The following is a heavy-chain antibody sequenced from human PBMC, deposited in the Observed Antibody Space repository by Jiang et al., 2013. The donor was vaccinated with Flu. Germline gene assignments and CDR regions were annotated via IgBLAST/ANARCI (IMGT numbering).Heavy chain of an antibody. V-gene: IGHV3-23*01. Sequence: SSNVMAWVRQAPGKGLEWVSSINDGGGNTYYADSVKGRFTVSRDNSKNILYLQMNSLRVEDTAVYYCAKYQGHGGTGWYWGHWGQGTLVTVSS. CDR2: INDGGGNT. CDR3: AKYQGHGGTGWYWGH. J-gene: IGHJ4*02. CDR1: SSNV. D-gene: IGHD6-19*01.